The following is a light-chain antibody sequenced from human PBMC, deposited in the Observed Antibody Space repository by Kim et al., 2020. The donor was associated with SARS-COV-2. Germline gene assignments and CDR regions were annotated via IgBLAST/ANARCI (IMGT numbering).Light chain of an antibody. V-gene: IGLV3-1*01. Sequence: VSPGQAATITCSAEKLGGKYASWYQQRPGQSPILVIFQDNKRPSGIPERFSGSNSGNTATLTISGTQTMDEADYYCQAWDSSTVVFGGGTQLTVL. J-gene: IGLJ2*01. CDR2: QDN. CDR3: QAWDSSTVV. CDR1: KLGGKY.